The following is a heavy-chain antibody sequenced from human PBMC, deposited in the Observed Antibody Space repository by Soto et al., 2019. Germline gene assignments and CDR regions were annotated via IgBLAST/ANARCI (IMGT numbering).Heavy chain of an antibody. Sequence: QVQLVESGGGVVQPGRSLRLSCAASGFTFSSYGMHWVRQAPGKGLEWVAVISYDGSNKYYADSVKGRFTISRDNSKHTLYRQMKSLRAEDTAVYYCAKEIVEVVAAGYGMDVWGQGTTVTVSS. CDR2: ISYDGSNK. J-gene: IGHJ6*02. V-gene: IGHV3-30*18. CDR1: GFTFSSYG. D-gene: IGHD2-15*01. CDR3: AKEIVEVVAAGYGMDV.